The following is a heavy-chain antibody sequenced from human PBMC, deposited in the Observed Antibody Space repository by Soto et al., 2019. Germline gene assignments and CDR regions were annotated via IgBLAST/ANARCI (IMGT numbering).Heavy chain of an antibody. J-gene: IGHJ4*02. CDR3: ARGCKYYDFWSGYPLFDY. CDR2: INHSGST. V-gene: IGHV4-34*01. D-gene: IGHD3-3*01. Sequence: SETLSLTCAVYGGSFSGYYWSWIRQPPGKGLEWIGEINHSGSTNYNPSLKSRVTISVDTSKNQFSLKLSSVTAADTAVYYCARGCKYYDFWSGYPLFDYWGQGTLVTVSS. CDR1: GGSFSGYY.